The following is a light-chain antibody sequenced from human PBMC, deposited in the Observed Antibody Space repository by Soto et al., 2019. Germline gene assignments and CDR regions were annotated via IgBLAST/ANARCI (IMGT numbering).Light chain of an antibody. V-gene: IGKV1-39*01. CDR1: QSISNH. J-gene: IGKJ1*01. CDR3: QQSYSSPPT. CDR2: AAS. Sequence: DIRRTQSPSSLSASVGDRVTITCRASQSISNHLNWYQQKPGKAPKLLIFAASSLQSGVPSRFSGSRSGPDFTLTISSLQPEDFATYYCQQSYSSPPTFGQGTKVDIK.